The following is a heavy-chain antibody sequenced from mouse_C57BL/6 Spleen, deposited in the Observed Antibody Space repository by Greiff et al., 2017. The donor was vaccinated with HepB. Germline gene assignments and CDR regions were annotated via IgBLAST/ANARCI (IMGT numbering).Heavy chain of an antibody. Sequence: VQLQQSGAELVMPGASVKLSCKASGYTFTSYWMHWVKQRPGQGLEWIGEIDPSDSYTNYNQKFKGKSTLTVDKSSSTAYMQLSSLTSEDSAVYYCARPNTVVAPGFAYWGQGTLVTVSA. CDR1: GYTFTSYW. D-gene: IGHD1-1*01. J-gene: IGHJ3*01. CDR3: ARPNTVVAPGFAY. CDR2: IDPSDSYT. V-gene: IGHV1-69*01.